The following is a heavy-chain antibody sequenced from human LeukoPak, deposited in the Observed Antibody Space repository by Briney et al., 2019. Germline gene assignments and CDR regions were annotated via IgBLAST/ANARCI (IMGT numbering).Heavy chain of an antibody. CDR2: IKQDGSEK. Sequence: PGGSLRLSCAASGFTFSSYWMSWVRQAPGKGLEWVANIKQDGSEKYYADSVKGRFTISRDNSKNTLYLQMNSLRADDTAVYYCAKDFVRPEEYSSGWYDYWGQGTLVTVSS. J-gene: IGHJ4*02. CDR1: GFTFSSYW. CDR3: AKDFVRPEEYSSGWYDY. V-gene: IGHV3-7*01. D-gene: IGHD6-19*01.